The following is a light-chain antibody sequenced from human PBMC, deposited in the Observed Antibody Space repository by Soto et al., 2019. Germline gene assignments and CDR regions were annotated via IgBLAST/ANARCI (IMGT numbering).Light chain of an antibody. J-gene: IGLJ1*01. Sequence: QSVLTQTPSVSGAPGQRVTISCTGSNSNIGAGSDVHWYQQVLGAAPKLLIYKSAYRPSGVPDRFSGFKSGTSASLAITGLQAEDEADYYCQSYDSGQSTAIFGTGTKLTVL. CDR2: KSA. V-gene: IGLV1-40*01. CDR1: NSNIGAGSD. CDR3: QSYDSGQSTAI.